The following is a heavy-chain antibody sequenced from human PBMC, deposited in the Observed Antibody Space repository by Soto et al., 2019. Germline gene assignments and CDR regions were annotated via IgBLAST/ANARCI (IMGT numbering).Heavy chain of an antibody. CDR2: ISYDGSNK. CDR1: GFTFSSYG. Sequence: GGSLRLSCAASGFTFSSYGMHWVRQAPGKGLEWVAVISYDGSNKYYADSVKGRFTISRDNSKNTLYLQMNSLRAEDTAVYYCAKVRGSSGWYLVDYWGQGTLVTVSS. D-gene: IGHD6-19*01. J-gene: IGHJ4*02. V-gene: IGHV3-30*18. CDR3: AKVRGSSGWYLVDY.